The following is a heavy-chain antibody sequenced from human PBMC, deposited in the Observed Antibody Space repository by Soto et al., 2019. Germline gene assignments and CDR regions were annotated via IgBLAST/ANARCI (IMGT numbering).Heavy chain of an antibody. Sequence: QVQLVQSGAEVKKPGSSVKVSCNASGGTFSSYSINWVRQAPGQGLEWMGGIIPIFGTANNAQKFQGRVTITADESATTVYMELSSLRSEYTAVYYCARAPNILTVKYYFDYWGQGTLVTVSS. V-gene: IGHV1-69*01. J-gene: IGHJ4*02. D-gene: IGHD3-9*01. CDR2: IIPIFGTA. CDR3: ARAPNILTVKYYFDY. CDR1: GGTFSSYS.